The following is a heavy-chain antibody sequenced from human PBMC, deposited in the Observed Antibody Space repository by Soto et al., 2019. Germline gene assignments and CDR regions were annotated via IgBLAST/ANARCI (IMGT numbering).Heavy chain of an antibody. CDR3: AHRATMTIFGLIIDNGIWFAP. Sequence: QINLIESGPPLVKPTQTLTLTCTFSGFSLSTSGAAVGWVRQPPGRALEWLALIYWDGDKRYNASLGNRLTITKDTSMNQVVITLTNVDPADTATYYCAHRATMTIFGLIIDNGIWFAPWGQGTRVIVSS. CDR2: IYWDGDK. V-gene: IGHV2-5*02. CDR1: GFSLSTSGAA. J-gene: IGHJ5*02. D-gene: IGHD3-3*01.